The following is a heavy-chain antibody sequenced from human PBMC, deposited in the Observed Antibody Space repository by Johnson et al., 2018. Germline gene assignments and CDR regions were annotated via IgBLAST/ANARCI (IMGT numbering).Heavy chain of an antibody. D-gene: IGHD2-8*01. V-gene: IGHV3-21*01. Sequence: VQLVQSGGGVVQPGRSLRLSCAASGFTFSSHSMNWVRQAPGKGLEWVSFISISSTYIYYAVSVKGRHTISRDNAKNSLYLQMNGLGAEDTAVYYCARDGGHCTNGVCYLVDVWGKGTTVTVSS. CDR3: ARDGGHCTNGVCYLVDV. J-gene: IGHJ6*04. CDR2: ISISSTYI. CDR1: GFTFSSHS.